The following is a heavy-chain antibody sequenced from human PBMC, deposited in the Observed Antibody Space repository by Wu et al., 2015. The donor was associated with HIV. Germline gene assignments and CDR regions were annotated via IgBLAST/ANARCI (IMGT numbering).Heavy chain of an antibody. Sequence: QVQLVQSGGEVKKPGSSVKVSCKASGDTFRNYGVNWVRQARGEGLEWMGRITPLSGRRNYAQKFLGRVTITADKPTNTAYMELSSLRSDDTAVYYCARGSIVEMSTASYYYYVMDVWGQGDHSHRLL. V-gene: IGHV1-69*02. D-gene: IGHD5-24*01. CDR1: GDTFRNYG. J-gene: IGHJ6*02. CDR3: ARGSIVEMSTASYYYYVMDV. CDR2: ITPLSGRR.